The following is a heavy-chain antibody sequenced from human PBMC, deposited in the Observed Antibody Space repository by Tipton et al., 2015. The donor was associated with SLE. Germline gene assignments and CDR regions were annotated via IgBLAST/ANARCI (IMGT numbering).Heavy chain of an antibody. Sequence: SLRLSCSASGFTFSSYAMHWVRQAPGKGLEYVSAISSNGGSTYYADSVKGRFTISRDNSKNTLYLQTSSLRAEDTAVYYCVKASITGTSRAPDAFDIWGQGKMVTVSS. V-gene: IGHV3-64D*06. J-gene: IGHJ3*02. CDR3: VKASITGTSRAPDAFDI. CDR2: ISSNGGST. D-gene: IGHD1-20*01. CDR1: GFTFSSYA.